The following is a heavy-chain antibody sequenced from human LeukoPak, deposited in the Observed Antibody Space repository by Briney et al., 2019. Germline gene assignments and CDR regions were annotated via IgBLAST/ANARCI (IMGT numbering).Heavy chain of an antibody. J-gene: IGHJ3*02. V-gene: IGHV4-59*01. Sequence: PSETLSLTCTVSGGSISSYYWSWIRQPPGKGLGWIGYIYYSGSTNYNPSLKSRVTISVDTSKNQFSLKLSSVTAADTAVYYCARDTNDLLPDAFDIWGQGTTVTVSS. CDR1: GGSISSYY. CDR2: IYYSGST. CDR3: ARDTNDLLPDAFDI. D-gene: IGHD2-15*01.